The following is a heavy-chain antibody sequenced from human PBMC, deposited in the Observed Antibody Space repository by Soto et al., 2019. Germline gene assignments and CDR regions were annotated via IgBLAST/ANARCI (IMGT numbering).Heavy chain of an antibody. D-gene: IGHD1-7*01. CDR3: GRGRSGELVVFY. CDR1: GGTFSSYA. Sequence: QVQLVQSGAEVKKPGSSVKVSCKASGGTFSSYAISWVRQAPGQGLEWMGGIIPKSGATRYAQKFQGRVTMTKDTSITTVYMELSNLSPDDTAVYYCGRGRSGELVVFYWGQGTLVTVHS. J-gene: IGHJ4*02. CDR2: IIPKSGAT. V-gene: IGHV1-2*02.